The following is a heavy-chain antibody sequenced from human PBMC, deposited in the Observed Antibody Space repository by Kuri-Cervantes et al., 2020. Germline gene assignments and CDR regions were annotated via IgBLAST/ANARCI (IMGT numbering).Heavy chain of an antibody. J-gene: IGHJ4*02. D-gene: IGHD3-16*01. CDR2: IAPNGRST. CDR3: ARALGGSDGTDY. Sequence: GESLKISCAAPGFSFSSSYMYWVRQAPGKGLVWVSRIAPNGRSTSYADSVKGRFTISRDNAKNSLYLQMNSLRAEDTAVYYCARALGGSDGTDYWGQGTLVTVSS. CDR1: GFSFSSSY. V-gene: IGHV3-74*01.